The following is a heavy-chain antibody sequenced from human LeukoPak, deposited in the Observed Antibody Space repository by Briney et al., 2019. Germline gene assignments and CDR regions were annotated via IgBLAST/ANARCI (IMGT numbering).Heavy chain of an antibody. J-gene: IGHJ5*02. D-gene: IGHD5-18*01. V-gene: IGHV1-69*05. Sequence: SVKVSCKASGGTFSSYAISWVRPAPGQGLEWVGGIIPIFGTANYAQKFQGRVTITTDESTSTAYMELSSLRSEDTAVYYCARDHSKDTAMVPGWFDPWGQGTLVTVSS. CDR3: ARDHSKDTAMVPGWFDP. CDR2: IIPIFGTA. CDR1: GGTFSSYA.